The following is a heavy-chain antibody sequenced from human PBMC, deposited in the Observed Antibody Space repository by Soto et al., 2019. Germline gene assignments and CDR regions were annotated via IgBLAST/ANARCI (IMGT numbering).Heavy chain of an antibody. CDR3: AKTVPGTKY. CDR1: GFTFSSYA. J-gene: IGHJ4*02. D-gene: IGHD6-19*01. CDR2: ISGSGDTT. Sequence: GGSLRLSCAASGFTFSSYAMSWVRQAPGKGLEWVSGISGSGDTTYYADSVKGRFTISRDNSKNTLYLQMNSLGAEDTAVYYCAKTVPGTKYWGQGTLVTVSS. V-gene: IGHV3-23*01.